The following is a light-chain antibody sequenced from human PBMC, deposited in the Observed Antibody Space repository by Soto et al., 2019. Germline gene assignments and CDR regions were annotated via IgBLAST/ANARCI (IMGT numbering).Light chain of an antibody. J-gene: IGKJ4*01. CDR1: ESISSW. V-gene: IGKV1-5*03. Sequence: DIQMTQSPSTLSASVGDRVTITCRASESISSWLAWYQQKPGKAPNLLIYKGSNLESGVPSRFSGSGSGTQFTLTISSLQPDDFATYYCKQYSTYPMTFGGGTKVEIK. CDR3: KQYSTYPMT. CDR2: KGS.